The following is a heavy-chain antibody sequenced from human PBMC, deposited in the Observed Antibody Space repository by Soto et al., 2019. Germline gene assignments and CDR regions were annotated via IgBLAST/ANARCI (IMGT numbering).Heavy chain of an antibody. CDR1: GFTFSNYA. Sequence: DVQLLESGGGLVQPGGSLTLSCAASGFTFSNYAMHWVRQAPGKGLEWVSTIKDSGESTFYLDSVRGRFTISRDNSKDTLYLQLTSSIVEETALYHLGKGGASYISCWDANWREGILVTVAS. V-gene: IGHV3-23*01. CDR2: IKDSGEST. J-gene: IGHJ4*02. CDR3: GKGGASYISCWDAN. D-gene: IGHD6-13*01.